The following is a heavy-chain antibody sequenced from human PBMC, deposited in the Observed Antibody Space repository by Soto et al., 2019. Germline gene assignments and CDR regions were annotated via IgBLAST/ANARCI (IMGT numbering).Heavy chain of an antibody. D-gene: IGHD3-22*01. CDR2: INAGNGNT. CDR3: ARVRRYDSSGYGSLGAFDI. Sequence: ASVKVSCKASGYTFTSYAMHWVRQAPGQRLEWMGWINAGNGNTKYSQKFQGRVTITRDTSASTAYMELSSLRSEDTAVYYCARVRRYDSSGYGSLGAFDIWDQGTMVTVSS. J-gene: IGHJ3*02. CDR1: GYTFTSYA. V-gene: IGHV1-3*01.